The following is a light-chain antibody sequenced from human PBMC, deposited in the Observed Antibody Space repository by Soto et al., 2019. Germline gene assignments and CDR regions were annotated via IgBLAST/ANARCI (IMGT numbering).Light chain of an antibody. V-gene: IGKV1-5*03. CDR2: KAS. Sequence: DNTMTQSPSTLSASVGDRDTIPCRASQSIDSWLAWYQQKPGKPPKLLIYKASSLETGVPPRFTGSGSGKEFTLTISSLQPDDFATYYCQQYNGCSRTFGQGTKVDVK. CDR1: QSIDSW. J-gene: IGKJ1*01. CDR3: QQYNGCSRT.